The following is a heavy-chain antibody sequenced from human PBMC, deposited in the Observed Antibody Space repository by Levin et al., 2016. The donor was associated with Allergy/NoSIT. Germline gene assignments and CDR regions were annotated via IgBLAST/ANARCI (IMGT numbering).Heavy chain of an antibody. D-gene: IGHD2-21*02. CDR3: ARDFESNVVVTASYFFDS. J-gene: IGHJ4*02. CDR2: ISSSSNYI. Sequence: VRQAPGKGLEWVSSISSSSNYIYYADSLKGRFTISRDNAKNSLYLQMNSLRAEDTAVYYCARDFESNVVVTASYFFDSWGQGTLVTVSS. V-gene: IGHV3-21*01.